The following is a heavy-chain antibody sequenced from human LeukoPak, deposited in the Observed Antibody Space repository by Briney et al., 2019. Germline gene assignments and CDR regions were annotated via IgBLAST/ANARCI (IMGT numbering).Heavy chain of an antibody. CDR3: ARRSEGYYYGMDV. V-gene: IGHV5-51*01. J-gene: IGHJ6*02. CDR2: IYPGDSDT. Sequence: GESLRISCKGSGYSFTTYWIGWVRQMPGKGLEWMGIIYPGDSDTRYSPSFQGQVTISADKSISTAYLQWSSVKASDTAMYYCARRSEGYYYGMDVWGQGTTVTVSS. CDR1: GYSFTTYW.